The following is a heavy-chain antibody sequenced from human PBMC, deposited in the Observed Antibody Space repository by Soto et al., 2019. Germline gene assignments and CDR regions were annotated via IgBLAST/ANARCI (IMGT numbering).Heavy chain of an antibody. V-gene: IGHV4-34*01. D-gene: IGHD1-1*01. CDR2: INHSGST. Sequence: PSETLSLTCAVYGGSFSGYYWSWIRQPPGKGLEWIGEINHSGSTNYNPSLKSRVTISVDTSKNQFSLKLSSVTAADTAVYYCARRDGYNYGYYFDYWGQGTLVTVSS. J-gene: IGHJ4*02. CDR3: ARRDGYNYGYYFDY. CDR1: GGSFSGYY.